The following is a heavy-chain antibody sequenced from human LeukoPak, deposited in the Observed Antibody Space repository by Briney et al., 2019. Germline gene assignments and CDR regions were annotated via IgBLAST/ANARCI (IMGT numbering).Heavy chain of an antibody. CDR1: GFTFSTYS. Sequence: GSLRLSCAGSGFTFSTYSMNWVRQAPGKGLEWISYITSSSSAIYYTDSVKGRFTVSRDNAKDSLYLQMNSLRAEDSAVYYCARDNRGYDYWGQGTLVTVSS. V-gene: IGHV3-48*04. D-gene: IGHD5-12*01. CDR3: ARDNRGYDY. J-gene: IGHJ4*02. CDR2: ITSSSSAI.